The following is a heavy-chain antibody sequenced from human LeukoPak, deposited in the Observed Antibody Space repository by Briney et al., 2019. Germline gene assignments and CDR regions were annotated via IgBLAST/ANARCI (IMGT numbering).Heavy chain of an antibody. J-gene: IGHJ6*02. CDR3: ARGEWELRYYGMDV. V-gene: IGHV3-13*01. CDR1: GFTFSSYD. Sequence: GGSLRLSCAASGFTFSSYDMHWVRQATGKGLEWVSAIGTAGGTYYPGSVKGRFTISRENAKNSLYLQMNSLRAGDTAVYYCARGEWELRYYGMDVWGQGTTVTVSS. D-gene: IGHD1-26*01. CDR2: IGTAGGT.